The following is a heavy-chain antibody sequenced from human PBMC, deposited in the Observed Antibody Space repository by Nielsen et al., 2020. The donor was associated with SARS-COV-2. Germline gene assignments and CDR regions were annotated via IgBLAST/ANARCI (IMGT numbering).Heavy chain of an antibody. Sequence: GESLKISCAASGFTFSSYAMSWVRQAPGKGLEWVSAISGSGGSTYYADSVKGRFTISRDNSKNTLYLQMNSLRAEDTAVYYCARDLGVPAADYWGRGTLVTVSS. V-gene: IGHV3-23*01. CDR2: ISGSGGST. D-gene: IGHD2-2*01. CDR3: ARDLGVPAADY. CDR1: GFTFSSYA. J-gene: IGHJ4*02.